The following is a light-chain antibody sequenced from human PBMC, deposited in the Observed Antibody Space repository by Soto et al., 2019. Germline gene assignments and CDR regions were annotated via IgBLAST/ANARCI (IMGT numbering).Light chain of an antibody. CDR1: QSVLYSSTNKNY. CDR3: QQYYSTPQT. Sequence: DIVMTQSPDSLAVSLGERATINCKSSQSVLYSSTNKNYLAWYQQKPGQPPKLLIYWASTRESGVPDRFSGSGSGTDFTLTISSLQAEDVAVYYCQQYYSTPQTFGQGTMVEIK. CDR2: WAS. J-gene: IGKJ1*01. V-gene: IGKV4-1*01.